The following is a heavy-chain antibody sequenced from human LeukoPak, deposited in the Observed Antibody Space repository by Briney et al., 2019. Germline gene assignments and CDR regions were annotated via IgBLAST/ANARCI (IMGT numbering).Heavy chain of an antibody. D-gene: IGHD4-11*01. Sequence: SETLSLTCAVYGGTFSGYYWSWIRQPPGKGLEWIGEINHSGSTNYNPSLKSRVTISVDTSKNQFSLKLSSVTAAVTAVYYCARGVTTVTHFDYWGQGTLVTVSS. CDR1: GGTFSGYY. J-gene: IGHJ4*02. CDR3: ARGVTTVTHFDY. V-gene: IGHV4-34*01. CDR2: INHSGST.